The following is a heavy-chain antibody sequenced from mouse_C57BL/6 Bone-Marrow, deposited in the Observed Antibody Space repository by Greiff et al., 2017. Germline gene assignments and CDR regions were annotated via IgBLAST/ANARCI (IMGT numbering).Heavy chain of an antibody. Sequence: EVQLVESGGGLVQSGRSLRLSCATSGFTFSDFYMEWVRQAPGKGLEWIAASRNKANDYTTEYSASVKGRIIVSRATSQRILYLQMNAMRAEDTTIYYCARSGGGTAVVVWYFDVWGTGTTVTVSS. CDR3: ARSGGGTAVVVWYFDV. D-gene: IGHD1-1*01. J-gene: IGHJ1*03. CDR2: SRNKANDYTT. V-gene: IGHV7-1*01. CDR1: GFTFSDFY.